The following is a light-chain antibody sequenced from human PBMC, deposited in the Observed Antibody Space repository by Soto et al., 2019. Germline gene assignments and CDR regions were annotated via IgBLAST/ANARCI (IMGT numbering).Light chain of an antibody. V-gene: IGKV2-28*01. CDR3: MQSLQTPWT. CDR1: QSLLHRNGYNY. CDR2: LAS. J-gene: IGKJ1*01. Sequence: DIVMTQSPPSLPVTPGEPASISCRSSQSLLHRNGYNYLDWYLQKPGQSPQLLLYLASKRASGVPDRFSGSGSGTDFTLKISRVEADDVGVFYCMQSLQTPWTFGQGTKVEI.